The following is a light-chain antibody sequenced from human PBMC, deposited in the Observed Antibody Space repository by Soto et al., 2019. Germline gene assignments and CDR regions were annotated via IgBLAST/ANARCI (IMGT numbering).Light chain of an antibody. V-gene: IGKV1-39*01. CDR1: QSINTF. CDR3: QQTYSIPWT. J-gene: IGKJ1*01. Sequence: DIQMTQSPSSLSASMGDRVTITCRASQSINTFLNWYQQQPGRAPRLLIYAASTLQSGVPSRFSGSGSGRGFTLTITSLQPEDFVIYYCQQTYSIPWTFGPGTKVDIK. CDR2: AAS.